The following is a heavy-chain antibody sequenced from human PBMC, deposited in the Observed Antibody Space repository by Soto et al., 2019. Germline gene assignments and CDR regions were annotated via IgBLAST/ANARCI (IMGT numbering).Heavy chain of an antibody. CDR2: ISYDGSNK. CDR3: ARDRSESGYDSGNFDY. D-gene: IGHD5-12*01. V-gene: IGHV3-30-3*01. J-gene: IGHJ4*02. Sequence: PGGSLRLSCAASGFTFSSYAMHWVRQAPGKGLEWVAVISYDGSNKYYADSVKGRFTISRDNSKNTLYLQMNSLRAEDTAVYYCARDRSESGYDSGNFDYWGQGTLVTVSS. CDR1: GFTFSSYA.